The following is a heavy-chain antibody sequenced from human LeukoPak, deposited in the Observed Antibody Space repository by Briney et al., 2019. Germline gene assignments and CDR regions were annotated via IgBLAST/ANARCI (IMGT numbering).Heavy chain of an antibody. V-gene: IGHV4-30-4*08. CDR3: ARSFVVPAAIFDY. CDR2: IYYSGST. CDR1: GGSISRGDYY. J-gene: IGHJ4*02. D-gene: IGHD2-2*01. Sequence: PSETLSLTCTVSGGSISRGDYYWSWIRQPPGKGLEWIGYIYYSGSTYYNPSLKSRVTISVDTSKNQFSLKLSSVTAADTAVYYCARSFVVPAAIFDYCDQGTLVTVSS.